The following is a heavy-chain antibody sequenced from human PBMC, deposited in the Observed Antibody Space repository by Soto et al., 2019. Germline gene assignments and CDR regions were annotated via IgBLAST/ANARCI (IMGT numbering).Heavy chain of an antibody. J-gene: IGHJ6*02. CDR3: AFPGLATLYYYSGMDV. CDR1: GGTFSSYA. Sequence: ASVTVSCKASGGTFSSYAISWVRQAPGQGLEWMGGIIPIFGTANYAQKFQGRVTITADESTSTAYMELSSLRSEDTAVYYCAFPGLATLYYYSGMDVWGQGTTVNV. V-gene: IGHV1-69*13. CDR2: IIPIFGTA.